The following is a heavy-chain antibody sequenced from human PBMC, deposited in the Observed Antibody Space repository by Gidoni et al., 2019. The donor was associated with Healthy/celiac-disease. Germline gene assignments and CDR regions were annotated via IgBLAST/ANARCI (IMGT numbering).Heavy chain of an antibody. V-gene: IGHV3-30*18. CDR3: AKGGVVVTAIDDY. J-gene: IGHJ4*02. CDR1: GVTFSSYG. Sequence: QVQLVESGGGVVQPGRSLRPSCAASGVTFSSYGMHWVRQAPGKGLEWVAVISYDGSNKYYADSVKGRFTISRDNSKNTLYLQMNSLRAEDTAVYYCAKGGVVVTAIDDYWGQGTLVTVSS. D-gene: IGHD2-21*02. CDR2: ISYDGSNK.